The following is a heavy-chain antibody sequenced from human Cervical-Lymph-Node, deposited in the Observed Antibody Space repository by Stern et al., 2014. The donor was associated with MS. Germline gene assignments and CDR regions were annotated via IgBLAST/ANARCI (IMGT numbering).Heavy chain of an antibody. CDR2: INLSDGST. CDR3: ASDTTGEDYFDY. J-gene: IGHJ4*02. Sequence: VHLVQSGAEVKKPGASVKFSCKGSGYTFTRYHMHWVRQAPGQRIEWIGIINLSDGSTNYAQQFQGRVTLPRDTSASTVYMELSSLRSDDTAVYYCASDTTGEDYFDYWGQGALVTVSS. D-gene: IGHD1-1*01. CDR1: GYTFTRYH. V-gene: IGHV1-46*01.